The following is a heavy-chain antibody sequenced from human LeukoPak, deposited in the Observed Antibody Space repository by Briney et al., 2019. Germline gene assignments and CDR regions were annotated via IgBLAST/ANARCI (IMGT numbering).Heavy chain of an antibody. D-gene: IGHD3-3*01. CDR3: AKVPDYDFWNEISSSFDY. Sequence: GGSLRLSCAVSGFTYGNYAMSWVRQAPGKGLEWVSTINGYGSNTYYAGSVKGRFSISRDNSNNTLSLQMNSLRAEDTAVYYCAKVPDYDFWNEISSSFDYWGQGTLVTVSS. J-gene: IGHJ4*02. CDR2: INGYGSNT. V-gene: IGHV3-23*01. CDR1: GFTYGNYA.